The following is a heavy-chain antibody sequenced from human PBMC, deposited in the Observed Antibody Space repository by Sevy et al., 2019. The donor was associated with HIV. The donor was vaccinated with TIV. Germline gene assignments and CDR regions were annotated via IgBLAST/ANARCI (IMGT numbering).Heavy chain of an antibody. CDR1: GYSFTSYW. J-gene: IGHJ4*02. V-gene: IGHV5-51*01. Sequence: GESLKISCKGSGYSFTSYWIGWVRQMPGKGLEWIGIIYPGDSDTRYSPSFQGQVTISADKSISTAYLQWSSLKASDTAMYYCARILVASCGGDCHSEYFDYWGQGTLVTVSS. D-gene: IGHD2-21*02. CDR3: ARILVASCGGDCHSEYFDY. CDR2: IYPGDSDT.